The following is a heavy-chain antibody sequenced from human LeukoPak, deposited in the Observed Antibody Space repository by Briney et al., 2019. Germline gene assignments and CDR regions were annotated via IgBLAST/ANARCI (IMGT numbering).Heavy chain of an antibody. V-gene: IGHV3-23*01. Sequence: QPGGSLRLSRAASAFTFSTYAMNWVRQAPGKGLEWVSSISSGGGTTYYADSVKGRFTISRDNSKNTLYLQMNSLRPEDTAMYYCANAVCTTSSCSGFYGMDVWGQGTTVAVSS. J-gene: IGHJ6*02. CDR2: ISSGGGTT. CDR3: ANAVCTTSSCSGFYGMDV. D-gene: IGHD2-2*01. CDR1: AFTFSTYA.